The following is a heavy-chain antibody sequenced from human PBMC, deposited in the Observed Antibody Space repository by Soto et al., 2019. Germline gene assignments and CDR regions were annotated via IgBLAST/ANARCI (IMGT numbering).Heavy chain of an antibody. Sequence: QVQLVESGGGVVQPGRSLRLSCAASGFTFWNYGMHWVRQAPGKGPEWVATIWNNGNRKYYADSVTGRFTISRDNSRNTLYLAMNSLRGEDTAVYYCARAVSTTAVNWFAPWGQGTQVTVSS. CDR1: GFTFWNYG. CDR2: IWNNGNRK. CDR3: ARAVSTTAVNWFAP. V-gene: IGHV3-33*01. D-gene: IGHD2-2*01. J-gene: IGHJ5*02.